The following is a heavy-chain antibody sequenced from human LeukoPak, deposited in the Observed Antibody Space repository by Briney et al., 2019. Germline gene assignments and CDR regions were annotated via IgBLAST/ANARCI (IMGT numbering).Heavy chain of an antibody. V-gene: IGHV4-31*03. J-gene: IGHJ4*02. D-gene: IGHD5-12*01. CDR3: ARDRSGYGVFDF. CDR1: AGSISSGGYY. Sequence: SETLSLTCTVSAGSISSGGYYWNWIRQHPGKGLEWIGYIHYSGSTYHNPSLKSRVSISADTPKNHFSLKLNSVTAADTAVYYCARDRSGYGVFDFWGQGTLVTVSS. CDR2: IHYSGST.